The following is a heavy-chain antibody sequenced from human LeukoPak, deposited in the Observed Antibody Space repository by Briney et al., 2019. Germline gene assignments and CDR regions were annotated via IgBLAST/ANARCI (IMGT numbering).Heavy chain of an antibody. Sequence: SETLSLTCTVSGGSISSYYWSWIRQPPGKGLEWIGSIYYSGSTYYNPSLKSRVTISVDTSKNQFSLKLSSVTAADTAVYYCARILGAGTRDYWGQGTLVTVSS. V-gene: IGHV4-39*01. D-gene: IGHD6-19*01. J-gene: IGHJ4*02. CDR2: IYYSGST. CDR3: ARILGAGTRDY. CDR1: GGSISSYY.